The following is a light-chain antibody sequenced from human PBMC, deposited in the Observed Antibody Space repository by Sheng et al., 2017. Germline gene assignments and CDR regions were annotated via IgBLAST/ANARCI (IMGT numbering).Light chain of an antibody. Sequence: IQMTQSPSSLSASVGDRVTITCRASQSISSYLNWYQQKPGKAPKLLIYTASTLQSGVPSRFSGSGSGTDFTLTISSLQPEDFATYFCLQYSIYPPTFGGGTKVEIK. J-gene: IGKJ4*01. CDR1: QSISSY. CDR2: TAS. V-gene: IGKV1-6*01. CDR3: LQYSIYPPT.